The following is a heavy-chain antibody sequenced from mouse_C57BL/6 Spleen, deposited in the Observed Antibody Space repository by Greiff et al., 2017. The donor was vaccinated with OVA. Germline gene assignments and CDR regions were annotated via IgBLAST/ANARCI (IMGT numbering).Heavy chain of an antibody. CDR3: ARERYYDYDEGYWYFDV. CDR1: GFTFSDYY. J-gene: IGHJ1*03. CDR2: INYDGSST. D-gene: IGHD2-4*01. Sequence: EVQVVESEGGLVQPGSSMKLSCTASGFTFSDYYMAWVRQVPEKGLEWVANINYDGSSTYYLDSLKSRFIISRDNAKNILYLQMSSLKSEDTATYYCARERYYDYDEGYWYFDVWGTGTTVTVSS. V-gene: IGHV5-16*01.